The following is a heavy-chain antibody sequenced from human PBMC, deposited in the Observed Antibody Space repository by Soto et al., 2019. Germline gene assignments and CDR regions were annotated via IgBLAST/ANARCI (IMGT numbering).Heavy chain of an antibody. V-gene: IGHV4-30-4*01. CDR3: ARDLKRYFSPPGPLEH. J-gene: IGHJ1*01. CDR2: IYYSGNT. CDR1: GYSIRSGDYY. D-gene: IGHD2-21*01. Sequence: QVQLRESGPGLVKPSQTLSLTCTVSGYSIRSGDYYWSWLRQPPGKGLEWICCIYYSGNTYYNPSLWRRFSISVDTAKNASALRLSSVCDADAAVYYCARDLKRYFSPPGPLEHWGLGTLVTVSS.